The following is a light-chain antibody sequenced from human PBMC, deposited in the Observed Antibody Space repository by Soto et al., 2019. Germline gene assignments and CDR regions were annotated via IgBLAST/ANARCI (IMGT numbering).Light chain of an antibody. CDR2: GAS. CDR1: QSVSSNY. CDR3: QQYGSSQRT. Sequence: EIVLTQSPGTLSLSPGERATLSCRASQSVSSNYLTWYQQKPGQAPRLLIYGASSRATGIPARFSGSASVTDFTLTISRLEPEDFAFYYWQQYGSSQRTFGQGTKVEIK. V-gene: IGKV3-20*01. J-gene: IGKJ1*01.